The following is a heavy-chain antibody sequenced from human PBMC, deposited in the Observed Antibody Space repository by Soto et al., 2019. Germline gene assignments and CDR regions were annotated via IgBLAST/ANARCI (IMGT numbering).Heavy chain of an antibody. CDR1: GFTFSSYS. D-gene: IGHD4-17*01. CDR3: ARNGDRDASDI. J-gene: IGHJ3*02. Sequence: GGSLRLSCAASGFTFSSYSMNWVRQAPGKGLEWVSSISSSSGYMYYADSVKGRITISRDNAKNSLYLQMNSLRAEDTAVYYCARNGDRDASDIWGQGTLVTVSS. CDR2: ISSSSGYM. V-gene: IGHV3-21*01.